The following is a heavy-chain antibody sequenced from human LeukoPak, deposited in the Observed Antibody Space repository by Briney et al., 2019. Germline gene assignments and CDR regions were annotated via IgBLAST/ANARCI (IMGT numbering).Heavy chain of an antibody. CDR3: ARDLDDSSGYYYFDY. V-gene: IGHV3-30-3*01. CDR1: GFTFSNYA. D-gene: IGHD3-22*01. J-gene: IGHJ4*02. Sequence: PGGSLRLSCAASGFTFSNYAMHWVRQAPGKGLEWVAVISYDGSDKYYADSVKGRFTISRDNSKNTLYLQMNSLRAEDTAVYYCARDLDDSSGYYYFDYWGQGTLVTVSS. CDR2: ISYDGSDK.